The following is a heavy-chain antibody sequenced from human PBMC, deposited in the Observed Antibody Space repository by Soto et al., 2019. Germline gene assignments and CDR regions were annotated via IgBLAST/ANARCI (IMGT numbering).Heavy chain of an antibody. CDR3: ARAPKVSGSSQTRPDF. CDR2: ISQSGNT. V-gene: IGHV4-34*01. CDR1: SGSFSGYY. D-gene: IGHD6-6*01. Sequence: SETLSLTCSIYSGSFSGYYWSWMRQPPGKGLEWIGEISQSGNTNYSPSLKSRVSISIDTSKKHFSLNLASVSAADTAVYYCARAPKVSGSSQTRPDFWGQGTLVTVSS. J-gene: IGHJ4*02.